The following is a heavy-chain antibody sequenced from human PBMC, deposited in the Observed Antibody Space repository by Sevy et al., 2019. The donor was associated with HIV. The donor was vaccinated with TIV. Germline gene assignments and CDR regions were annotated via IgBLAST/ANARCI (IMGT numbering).Heavy chain of an antibody. CDR3: ASDATEYSSSSFWFDP. J-gene: IGHJ5*02. CDR1: GGSISSGNYY. V-gene: IGHV4-30-4*01. Sequence: SETLSLTCTVSGGSISSGNYYWHWIRQPPGKGLERIGYISYTGNTYYNPSLKGPVTISVDTSNKQFSLRLTYLTAADTAMYYCASDATEYSSSSFWFDPWGQGTLVTVSS. CDR2: ISYTGNT. D-gene: IGHD6-6*01.